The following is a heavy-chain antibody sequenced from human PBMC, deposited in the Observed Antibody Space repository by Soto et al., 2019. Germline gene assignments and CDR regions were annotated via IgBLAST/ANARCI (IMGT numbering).Heavy chain of an antibody. Sequence: PSETLSLTCTVSGGSISSSSYYWGWIRQPPEKGLEWIGSIYYSGSTYYNPSLKSRVTISVDTSKNQFSLKLSSVTAADTAVYYCATLKEDYGVGIYFDYWGQGTLVTVSS. D-gene: IGHD4-17*01. J-gene: IGHJ4*02. CDR3: ATLKEDYGVGIYFDY. CDR1: GGSISSSSYY. V-gene: IGHV4-39*01. CDR2: IYYSGST.